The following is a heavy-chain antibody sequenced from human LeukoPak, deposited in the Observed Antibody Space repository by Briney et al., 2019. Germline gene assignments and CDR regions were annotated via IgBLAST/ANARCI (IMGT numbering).Heavy chain of an antibody. CDR1: GFTLSGHW. V-gene: IGHV3-7*01. Sequence: HGGSLRLSCAASGFTLSGHWMSWVRQAPGKGLEWVANINQGGSDKYYVDSVKGRFTISRDNANNLLYLQMNSLRGEDTAVYYCTRDRSRAEDDWGQGTLVTVSS. D-gene: IGHD1-14*01. CDR2: INQGGSDK. CDR3: TRDRSRAEDD. J-gene: IGHJ4*02.